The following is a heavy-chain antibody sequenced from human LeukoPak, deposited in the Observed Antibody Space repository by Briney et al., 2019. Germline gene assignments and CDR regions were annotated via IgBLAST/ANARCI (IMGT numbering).Heavy chain of an antibody. V-gene: IGHV3-7*03. D-gene: IGHD2-21*02. CDR2: IKQDGSEK. Sequence: GGSLGLSCAVSGFTFSNYWMSWVRQALGKGLEWVANIKQDGSEKYYVDSVKGRFTISRDNAQNSLYLQMNSLRAEDTAVYFCARDWTVTASGGYFDLWGRGTLVTVSS. CDR3: ARDWTVTASGGYFDL. CDR1: GFTFSNYW. J-gene: IGHJ2*01.